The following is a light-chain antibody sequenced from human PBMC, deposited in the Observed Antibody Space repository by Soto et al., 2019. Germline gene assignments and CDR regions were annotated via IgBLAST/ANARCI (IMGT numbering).Light chain of an antibody. J-gene: IGKJ2*01. CDR1: QSISNW. CDR2: KAS. Sequence: DIQMTQSPSTLSASVGDRVTITCRASQSISNWLAWYQQKPGKAPKLLIYKASSLESGVPSRFSGSGSGTEFTLTISSLQPDDFATFYCQHYMNYPYTFGQGTKLEIK. CDR3: QHYMNYPYT. V-gene: IGKV1-5*03.